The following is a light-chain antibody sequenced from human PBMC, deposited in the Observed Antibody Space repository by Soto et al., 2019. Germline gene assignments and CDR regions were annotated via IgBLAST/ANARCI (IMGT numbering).Light chain of an antibody. CDR3: SSYTSSSTLVV. Sequence: QSALTQPASVSGSPGQSITISCTGTSSDVGGYSFVSWYQQHPGKVPKLMIYDVSNRPSGVSNRFSGSKSGNTASLTISGLQAEDEADYYCSSYTSSSTLVVFGGGTKVTVL. J-gene: IGLJ2*01. CDR1: SSDVGGYSF. CDR2: DVS. V-gene: IGLV2-14*01.